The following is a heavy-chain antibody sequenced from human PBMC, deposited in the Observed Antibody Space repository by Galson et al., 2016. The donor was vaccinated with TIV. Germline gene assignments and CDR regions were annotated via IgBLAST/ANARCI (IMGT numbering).Heavy chain of an antibody. CDR2: INTKNGNN. V-gene: IGHV7-4-1*02. CDR1: GYSLGSYA. J-gene: IGHJ6*03. Sequence: SVKVSCKASGYSLGSYALNWVRQAPGQGLEWMGWINTKNGNNTYAKGLTGWFVCAFETSVSPEYLQIRRLKAENTAVYYCARDKSGYETVASFYYYIDVWGTGTTVTFSS. CDR3: ARDKSGYETVASFYYYIDV. D-gene: IGHD5-12*01.